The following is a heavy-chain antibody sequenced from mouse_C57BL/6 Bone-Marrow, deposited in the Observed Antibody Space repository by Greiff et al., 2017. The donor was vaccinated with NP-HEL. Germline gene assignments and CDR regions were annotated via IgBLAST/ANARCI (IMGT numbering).Heavy chain of an antibody. D-gene: IGHD2-1*01. J-gene: IGHJ4*01. V-gene: IGHV3-3*01. CDR2: TFYSGIT. CDR1: GFSINSDCY. Sequence: VQLQQSGPSLVRPSQTLSLTCTVTGFSINSDCYWIWIRQFPGNKLEYIGYTFYSGITYYNPSLESRTYIPRDTSKNHFSLKLSSVTTEDTATYYCARELLWYHYAMDYWGQGTSVTVSS. CDR3: ARELLWYHYAMDY.